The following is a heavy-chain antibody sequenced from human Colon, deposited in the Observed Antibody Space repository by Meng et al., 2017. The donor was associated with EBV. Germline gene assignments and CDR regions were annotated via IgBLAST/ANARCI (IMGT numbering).Heavy chain of an antibody. CDR1: GGSISTSGSY. J-gene: IGHJ5*02. CDR3: VRSSAWVRTGFDP. V-gene: IGHV4-39*01. D-gene: IGHD6-19*01. CDR2: IGHSGFT. Sequence: QSQLQESGPGLGKPSEALSLTCMFSGGSISTSGSYWGWIRQPPGKGLEWIGSIGHSGFTYYTPSLKSQVAVSLDTSKSQFSLMLTSVTAADTAVYYCVRSSAWVRTGFDPWGQGTLVTVSS.